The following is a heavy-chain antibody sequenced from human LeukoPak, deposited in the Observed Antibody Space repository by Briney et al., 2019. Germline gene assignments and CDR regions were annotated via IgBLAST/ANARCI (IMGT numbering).Heavy chain of an antibody. D-gene: IGHD1-1*01. J-gene: IGHJ4*02. CDR2: IISDGSST. CDR1: GFTFSSYW. CDR3: EKGYGNLRYPHG. V-gene: IGHV3-74*01. Sequence: GGSLILSCAASGFTFSSYWMHWVRQAPGKGLVWVSRIISDGSSTTYADSVKGRFTISRDKAKNTLKVQMKSPRDKDTAVYYCEKGYGNLRYPHGWGQGTLVTVSS.